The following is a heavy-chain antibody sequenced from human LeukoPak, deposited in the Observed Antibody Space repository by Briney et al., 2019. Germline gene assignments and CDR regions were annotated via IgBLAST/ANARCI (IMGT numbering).Heavy chain of an antibody. Sequence: PGGSLRLSCAASGFTFSSYSMNWVRQAPGKGLEWVSAISGSGGSTYYADSVKGRFTISRDNSKNTLYLQMNSLRAEDTAVYYCARDRRASSGWYLFSWGQGTLVTVSS. J-gene: IGHJ5*02. V-gene: IGHV3-23*01. D-gene: IGHD6-19*01. CDR1: GFTFSSYS. CDR2: ISGSGGST. CDR3: ARDRRASSGWYLFS.